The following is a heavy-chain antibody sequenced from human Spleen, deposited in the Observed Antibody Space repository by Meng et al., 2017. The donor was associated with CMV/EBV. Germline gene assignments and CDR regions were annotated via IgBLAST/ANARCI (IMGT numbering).Heavy chain of an antibody. J-gene: IGHJ3*02. CDR3: ARRVYETIFGVPTTGAFDI. Sequence: GESLKISCAASGFTLSDYYVSWIRQAPGKGLEWLSYISSSGNTIHYADSVKGRFVISRDTPKNSVYLQMNSLRAEDTAVYYCARRVYETIFGVPTTGAFDIWGQGTMVTVSS. CDR1: GFTLSDYY. CDR2: ISSSGNTI. V-gene: IGHV3-11*01. D-gene: IGHD3-3*01.